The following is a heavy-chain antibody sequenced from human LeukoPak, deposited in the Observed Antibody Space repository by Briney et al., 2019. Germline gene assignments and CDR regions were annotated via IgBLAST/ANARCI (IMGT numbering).Heavy chain of an antibody. V-gene: IGHV4-34*01. J-gene: IGHJ4*02. D-gene: IGHD3-10*01. Sequence: SETLSLTCAVYGGSFSGYYWSWIRQPPGKGLEWIGEINHSGSTNYNPSLKSRVTISVDTSKNQFSLKLSSVTAADTAAYYCARNRWFGYYFDYWGQGTLVTVSS. CDR3: ARNRWFGYYFDY. CDR1: GGSFSGYY. CDR2: INHSGST.